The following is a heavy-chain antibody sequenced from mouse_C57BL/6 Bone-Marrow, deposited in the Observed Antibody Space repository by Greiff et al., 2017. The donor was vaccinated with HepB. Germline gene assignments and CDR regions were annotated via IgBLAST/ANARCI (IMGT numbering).Heavy chain of an antibody. Sequence: QVQLQQSGAELVRPGASVKLSCKASGYTFTNYLMEWVKQRPGQGLEWIGEIDPGSGATNYNEKFKGKATLTADKSSSTAYMQLSSLTSEDSAVYFCARLRRSDFDYWGQGTTLTVSS. D-gene: IGHD1-1*01. V-gene: IGHV1-54*01. CDR1: GYTFTNYL. J-gene: IGHJ2*01. CDR2: IDPGSGAT. CDR3: ARLRRSDFDY.